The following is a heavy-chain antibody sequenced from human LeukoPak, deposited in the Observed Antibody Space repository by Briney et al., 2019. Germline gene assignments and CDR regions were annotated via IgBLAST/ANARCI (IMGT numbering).Heavy chain of an antibody. D-gene: IGHD3-3*01. J-gene: IGHJ3*02. V-gene: IGHV3-74*01. Sequence: GGSLRLSCAASGFTFSSYWMHWVRQAPGKGLVWVSRINSDGSSTSYADSVKGRFTISRDNAKNTLYLQMNSLGAEDTAVYYCARGGYYFHDAFDIRGQGTMVTVSS. CDR2: INSDGSST. CDR3: ARGGYYFHDAFDI. CDR1: GFTFSSYW.